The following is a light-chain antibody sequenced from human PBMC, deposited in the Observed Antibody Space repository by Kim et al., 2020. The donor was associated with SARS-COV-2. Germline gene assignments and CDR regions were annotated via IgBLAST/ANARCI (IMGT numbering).Light chain of an antibody. V-gene: IGKV3-20*01. Sequence: EIVLTQSPGTLSLSPGERATLSCRASQSVSSLYLAWYQHRPGQAPRLLIYDASNRATGIPDRFSGSGSGTAFTLTISRLEPEDFAVYYCKQYGSTPQPSGQGTKLEIK. J-gene: IGKJ2*01. CDR2: DAS. CDR1: QSVSSLY. CDR3: KQYGSTPQP.